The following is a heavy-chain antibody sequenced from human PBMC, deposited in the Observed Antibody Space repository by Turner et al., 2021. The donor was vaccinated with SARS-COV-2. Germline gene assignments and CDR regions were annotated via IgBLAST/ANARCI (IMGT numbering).Heavy chain of an antibody. CDR1: GFTFSSYA. V-gene: IGHV3-30*04. J-gene: IGHJ4*02. CDR3: ARDSGEVTDY. D-gene: IGHD4-17*01. Sequence: QVQLVESGGGVVQPGRSLRLSCAASGFTFSSYAMHWVRQAPGKGLEWVALISYDGSNKYYADSVKGRFTISRDNSKNTLYLQMNSLRAEDTAVYYCARDSGEVTDYWGQGTLVTVSS. CDR2: ISYDGSNK.